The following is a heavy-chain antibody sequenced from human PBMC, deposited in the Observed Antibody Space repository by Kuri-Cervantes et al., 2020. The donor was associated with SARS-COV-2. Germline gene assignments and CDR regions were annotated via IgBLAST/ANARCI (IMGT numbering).Heavy chain of an antibody. Sequence: GGSLRLSCSASGFTFSSYVMHWVRQAPGKGLEYVSAISSNGGSTYYADSVKGRFTISRDNSKNTLYLQMSSLRAEDTAVYYCVKVTTYYDFWSGYSYGMDVWAKGPRSPSP. V-gene: IGHV3-64D*08. CDR1: GFTFSSYV. D-gene: IGHD3-3*01. J-gene: IGHJ6*02. CDR2: ISSNGGST. CDR3: VKVTTYYDFWSGYSYGMDV.